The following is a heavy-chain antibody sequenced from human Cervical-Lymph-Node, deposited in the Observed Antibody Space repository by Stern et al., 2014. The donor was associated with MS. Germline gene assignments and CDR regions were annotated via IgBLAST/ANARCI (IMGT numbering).Heavy chain of an antibody. V-gene: IGHV1-69*09. J-gene: IGHJ4*02. CDR2: IIPFLGIA. D-gene: IGHD3-22*01. CDR1: GGTLNNYA. Sequence: QLVQSGAEVKKPGSSVKVSCKASGGTLNNYAVSWVRQAPGQGLEWIGKIIPFLGIANYAHKFQGRVTLTAAATTSYMEVSSLRYDDTAVYYCARSPDLYDSSGYSFDWGQGTLVTVSS. CDR3: ARSPDLYDSSGYSFD.